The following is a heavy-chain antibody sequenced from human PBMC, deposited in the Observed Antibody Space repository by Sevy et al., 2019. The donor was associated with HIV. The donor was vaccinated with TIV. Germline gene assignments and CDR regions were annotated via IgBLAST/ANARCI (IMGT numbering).Heavy chain of an antibody. CDR3: ARLGRGESLYYFDY. D-gene: IGHD3-10*01. V-gene: IGHV4-39*01. CDR1: GVSISSSSNN. CDR2: IYNSGST. J-gene: IGHJ4*02. Sequence: SETLSLTCTVSGVSISSSSNNWGRIRQPPGKGLEWIENIYNSGSTYYNPSLKSRVTISVDTSKNQLSLKLSSVTAADTAVYYCARLGRGESLYYFDYWGQGTLVTVSS.